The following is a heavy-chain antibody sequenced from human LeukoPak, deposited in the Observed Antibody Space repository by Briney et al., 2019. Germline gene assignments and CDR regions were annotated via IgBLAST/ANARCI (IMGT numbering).Heavy chain of an antibody. V-gene: IGHV3-21*04. CDR1: GFTFSSYS. J-gene: IGHJ4*02. CDR3: TKGADVVGATSYYFDY. D-gene: IGHD1-26*01. CDR2: ISSSSSYI. Sequence: GGSLRLSCAASGFTFSSYSMNWVRQAPGKGLEWVSSISSSSSYIYYADSVKGRFTISRDNAKNSLYLQMNSLRAEDTAVYYCTKGADVVGATSYYFDYWGQGTLVTVSS.